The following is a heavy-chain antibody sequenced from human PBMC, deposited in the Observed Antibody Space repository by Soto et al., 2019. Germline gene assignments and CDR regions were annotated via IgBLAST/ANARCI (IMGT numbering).Heavy chain of an antibody. Sequence: HPGGSLRLSCAASGFTFSSYAMHWVRQAPGKGLEWVAVISYDGSNKYYADSVKGRFTISRDNSKNTLYLQMNSLRAEDTAVYYCATAYYYDSSGYPPWFYYYYGMDVWGQGTTVTVSS. CDR2: ISYDGSNK. D-gene: IGHD3-22*01. CDR1: GFTFSSYA. J-gene: IGHJ6*02. V-gene: IGHV3-30-3*01. CDR3: ATAYYYDSSGYPPWFYYYYGMDV.